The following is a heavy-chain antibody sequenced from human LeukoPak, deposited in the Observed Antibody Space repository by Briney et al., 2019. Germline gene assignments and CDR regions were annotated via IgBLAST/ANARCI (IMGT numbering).Heavy chain of an antibody. CDR1: GFAFRRYW. Sequence: GGSLRLSCAASGFAFRRYWMSWARQASGKGLEWVANIKQDGSERYYVDSVKGRFTISRDNAKNSLYLQMNSLRAEDTAVYYCVGLGENYWGQGTLVTVSS. D-gene: IGHD3-10*01. J-gene: IGHJ4*02. CDR3: VGLGENY. V-gene: IGHV3-7*02. CDR2: IKQDGSER.